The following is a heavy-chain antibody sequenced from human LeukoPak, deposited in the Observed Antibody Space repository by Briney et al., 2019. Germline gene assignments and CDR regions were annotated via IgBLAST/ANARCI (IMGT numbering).Heavy chain of an antibody. J-gene: IGHJ5*02. D-gene: IGHD3-16*02. CDR1: GGSISSYY. CDR3: ARGSDYVWGSYRYTDVDWFDP. V-gene: IGHV4-59*01. CDR2: IYYSGST. Sequence: SETLSLTCTVSGGSISSYYWSWIRQPPGKGLEWIGYIYYSGSTNYNPSLKSRVTISVDTSKNQFSLKLSSVTAADTAVYYCARGSDYVWGSYRYTDVDWFDPWGQGTLVTVSS.